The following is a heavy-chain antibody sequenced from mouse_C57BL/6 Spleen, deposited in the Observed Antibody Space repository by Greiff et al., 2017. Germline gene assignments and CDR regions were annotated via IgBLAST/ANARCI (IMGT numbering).Heavy chain of an antibody. V-gene: IGHV1-66*01. CDR3: ARDLGYAMDY. CDR2: IYPGSGNT. J-gene: IGHJ4*01. Sequence: QVQLQQSGPELVKPGASVKISCKASGYSFTSYYIHWVKQRPGQGLEWIGWIYPGSGNTKYNEKFKGKATLTADTSSSTAYMQLSSLTSEDSAVFYCARDLGYAMDYWGQGTSVTVSS. CDR1: GYSFTSYY.